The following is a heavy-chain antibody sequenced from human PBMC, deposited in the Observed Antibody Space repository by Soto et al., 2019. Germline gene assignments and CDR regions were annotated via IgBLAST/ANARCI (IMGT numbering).Heavy chain of an antibody. CDR3: ARRRMGIDYYYYMDV. J-gene: IGHJ6*03. V-gene: IGHV5-51*01. CDR2: IYPGDSDT. Sequence: GESLKISCKGSGYSFTSYWIGWVRQMPGKGLEWMGIIYPGDSDTRYSPSFQGQVTISADKSISTAYLQWSSLKASDTAMYYCARRRMGIDYYYYMDVWGKGTTVTVSS. CDR1: GYSFTSYW. D-gene: IGHD2-2*03.